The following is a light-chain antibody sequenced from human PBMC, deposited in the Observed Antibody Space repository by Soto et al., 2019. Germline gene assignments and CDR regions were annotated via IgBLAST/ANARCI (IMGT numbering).Light chain of an antibody. CDR3: NHLSA. Sequence: EIVLTQSPGTLSLSPGERASLSCRASQSLSSSHLIWYQQKPGQAPRLLIYDASSRATGIPDRFSGSGSGIDFTLTISSVEAEDFAEYYCNHLSAFGQGTKVEIK. V-gene: IGKV3-20*01. CDR1: QSLSSSH. J-gene: IGKJ1*01. CDR2: DAS.